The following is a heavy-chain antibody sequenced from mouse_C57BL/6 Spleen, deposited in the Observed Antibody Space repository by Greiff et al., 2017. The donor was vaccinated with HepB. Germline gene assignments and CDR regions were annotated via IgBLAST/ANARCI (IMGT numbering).Heavy chain of an antibody. CDR2: IYPGDGDT. CDR1: GYAFSSYW. D-gene: IGHD2-4*01. V-gene: IGHV1-80*01. CDR3: ARSYDYDRYYFDY. J-gene: IGHJ2*01. Sequence: QVQLQQSGAELVKPGASVKISCKASGYAFSSYWMNWVKQRPGKGLEWIGQIYPGDGDTNYNGKFKGKATLTADKSSSTAYMQLSSLTSEDSAVYFCARSYDYDRYYFDYWGQGTTLTVSS.